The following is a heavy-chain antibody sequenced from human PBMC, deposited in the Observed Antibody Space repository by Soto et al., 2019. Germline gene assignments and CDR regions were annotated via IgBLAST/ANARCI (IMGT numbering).Heavy chain of an antibody. CDR3: AREHGYSYGYFDY. J-gene: IGHJ4*02. CDR2: ISSSSSYI. V-gene: IGHV3-21*01. D-gene: IGHD5-18*01. CDR1: GFTFSSYS. Sequence: EVQLVESGGGLVKPGGSLRLSCAASGFTFSSYSMNWVRQAPGKGLEWVSSISSSSSYIYYADSVTGRFTISRDNAKNSLYLQMNSLRAEDTAVYYCAREHGYSYGYFDYWGQGTLVTVSS.